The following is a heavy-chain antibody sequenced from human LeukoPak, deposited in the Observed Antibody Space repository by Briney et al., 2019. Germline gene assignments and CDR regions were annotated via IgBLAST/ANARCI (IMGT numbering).Heavy chain of an antibody. V-gene: IGHV1-3*01. J-gene: IGHJ4*02. CDR2: INAGNGNT. Sequence: GASVKVSCKASGYTFTSYAMHWVRQAPGQRLEWMGWINAGNGNTKYSQMFQGRVTITRDTSASTAYMELSSLRSEDTAVYYCARAGMQRGSSYFDYWGQGTLVTVSS. D-gene: IGHD2-8*01. CDR1: GYTFTSYA. CDR3: ARAGMQRGSSYFDY.